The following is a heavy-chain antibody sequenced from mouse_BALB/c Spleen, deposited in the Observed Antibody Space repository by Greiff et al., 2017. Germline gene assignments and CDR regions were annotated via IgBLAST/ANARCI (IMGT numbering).Heavy chain of an antibody. Sequence: VQLKESGPDLVKPSQSLSLTCTVTGYSITSGYSWHWIRQSPGNKLEWRGYIHYSGSTNYNPSLKSRISITRDTSKNQFFLQLNSVTTEDTATYDCATMITTWGHYFDYWGQGTTLTVSS. CDR1: GYSITSGYS. V-gene: IGHV3-1*02. J-gene: IGHJ2*01. CDR3: ATMITTWGHYFDY. CDR2: IHYSGST. D-gene: IGHD1-1*01.